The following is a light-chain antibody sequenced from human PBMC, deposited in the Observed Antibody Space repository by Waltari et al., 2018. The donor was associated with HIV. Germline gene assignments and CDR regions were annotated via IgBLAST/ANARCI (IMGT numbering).Light chain of an antibody. V-gene: IGLV1-44*01. CDR1: SSNIRRHA. J-gene: IGLJ2*01. Sequence: QPVLTQPPSASGTTGQRVIISCSGSSSNIRRHAFTWYQHLPAATPTLLIFGNNQRSSGVPDRFSGSKSATSASLAISGLRSVDEADYSCAAWDDSLDGPVFGGGTKLTVL. CDR2: GNN. CDR3: AAWDDSLDGPV.